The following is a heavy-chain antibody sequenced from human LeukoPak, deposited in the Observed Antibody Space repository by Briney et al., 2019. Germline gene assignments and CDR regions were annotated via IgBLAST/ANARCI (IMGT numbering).Heavy chain of an antibody. V-gene: IGHV3-23*01. CDR3: ANPARWLQLESDY. D-gene: IGHD5-24*01. CDR1: GFTFSSYA. Sequence: GGSLRLSCAASGFTFSSYAMSWVRQTPGKGLEWVSAISGSGGSTYYADSVKGRFTISRDNSKNTLYLQVNSLRAEDTAVYYCANPARWLQLESDYWGQGTLVTVSS. J-gene: IGHJ4*02. CDR2: ISGSGGST.